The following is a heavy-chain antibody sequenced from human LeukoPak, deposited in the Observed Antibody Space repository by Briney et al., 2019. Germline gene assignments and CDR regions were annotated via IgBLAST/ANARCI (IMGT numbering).Heavy chain of an antibody. V-gene: IGHV3-48*01. D-gene: IGHD3-10*01. CDR3: ARDSPSVYYRLGAFDI. J-gene: IGHJ3*02. Sequence: GGTLRLSCAASGFTFSSYGMGWVRQAPGKGLEWVSYVSFSSTTIYYADSVKGRFTISRDNAKNSLCLQMDSLRAEDTAMYYCARDSPSVYYRLGAFDIWXXGTMVTVS. CDR2: VSFSSTTI. CDR1: GFTFSSYG.